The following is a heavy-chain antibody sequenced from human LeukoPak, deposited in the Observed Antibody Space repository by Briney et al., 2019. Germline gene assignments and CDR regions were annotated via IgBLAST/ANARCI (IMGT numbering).Heavy chain of an antibody. V-gene: IGHV4-59*01. Sequence: PSETLSLTCTVSGGSISRYYWNWIRQPPGKGLEWIGYIYYSGSTNYNPSLKSRITISVDTSKNQFSLKLSSVTAADTAVYYCARGPYGSDYWGRGTLVTVSS. CDR2: IYYSGST. CDR3: ARGPYGSDY. CDR1: GGSISRYY. D-gene: IGHD3-10*01. J-gene: IGHJ4*02.